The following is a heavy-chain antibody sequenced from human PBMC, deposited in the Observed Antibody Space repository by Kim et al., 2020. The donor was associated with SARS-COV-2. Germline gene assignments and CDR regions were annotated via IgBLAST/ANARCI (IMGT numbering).Heavy chain of an antibody. D-gene: IGHD3-16*01. CDR3: VSLSRGYVWDKVDY. J-gene: IGHJ4*02. CDR2: VNREGSST. CDR1: GFTFSSYW. V-gene: IGHV3-74*01. Sequence: GGSLRLSCVASGFTFSSYWMHWVRQAPGKGRGWVSRVNREGSSTSYADSVKGGLTISRDNARNTLYLQMNSRRAVDTAVYYCVSLSRGYVWDKVDYWGQGTLVTVSS.